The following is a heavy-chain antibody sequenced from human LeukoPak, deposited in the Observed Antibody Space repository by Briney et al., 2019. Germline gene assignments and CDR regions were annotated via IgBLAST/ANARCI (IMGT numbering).Heavy chain of an antibody. Sequence: GGSLRLSCAASGFTFSSYAMSWVRQAPGKGLGWGSAISGSGGSTYYADSVKGRFTISRDNSKNTLYLQMNSLRAEDTAVYYCAKSHLPWAAHLDYWGQGTLVTVSS. D-gene: IGHD2-15*01. V-gene: IGHV3-23*01. J-gene: IGHJ4*02. CDR1: GFTFSSYA. CDR3: AKSHLPWAAHLDY. CDR2: ISGSGGST.